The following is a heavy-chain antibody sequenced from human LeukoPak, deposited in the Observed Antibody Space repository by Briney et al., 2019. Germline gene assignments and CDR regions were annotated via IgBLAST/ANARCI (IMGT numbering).Heavy chain of an antibody. CDR1: GYTFSSYG. J-gene: IGHJ3*02. Sequence: ASVKVSCKASGYTFSSYGISWVRQAPGQGLEWMGWISAYSGSTNYAQKLQGRVTMTTDTPTSTAYMELRSLRSDDTAVYYCARDNYNILTGYVRYAFDIWGQGTLVTVSS. CDR3: ARDNYNILTGYVRYAFDI. D-gene: IGHD3-9*01. V-gene: IGHV1-18*01. CDR2: ISAYSGST.